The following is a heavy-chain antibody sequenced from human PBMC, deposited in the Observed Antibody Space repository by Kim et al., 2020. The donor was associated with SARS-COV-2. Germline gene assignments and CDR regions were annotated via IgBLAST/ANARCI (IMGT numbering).Heavy chain of an antibody. CDR1: GGTFSSYA. CDR3: AAKTSSGWLGGGYFDY. Sequence: SVKVSCKASGGTFSSYAISWVRQAPGQGLEWMGGIIPIFGTANYAQKFQGRVTITADESTSTAYMELSSLRSEDTAVYYCAAKTSSGWLGGGYFDYWGQGTLVTVSS. CDR2: IIPIFGTA. D-gene: IGHD6-19*01. J-gene: IGHJ4*02. V-gene: IGHV1-69*13.